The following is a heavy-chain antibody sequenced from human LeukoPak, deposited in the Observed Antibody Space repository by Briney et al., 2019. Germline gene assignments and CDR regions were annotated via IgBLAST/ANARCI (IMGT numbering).Heavy chain of an antibody. V-gene: IGHV3-11*01. J-gene: IGHJ4*02. CDR1: GFTFSDYY. CDR2: ISSSGSTI. D-gene: IGHD3-22*01. CDR3: ASWGDYYDSPFDY. Sequence: PGGSLRLSCAASGFTFSDYYMSWIRQAPGKGLEWVSYISSSGSTIYYADSVKGRFTVSRDNAKNSLYLQMNSLRAEDTAVYYCASWGDYYDSPFDYWGQGTLVTVSS.